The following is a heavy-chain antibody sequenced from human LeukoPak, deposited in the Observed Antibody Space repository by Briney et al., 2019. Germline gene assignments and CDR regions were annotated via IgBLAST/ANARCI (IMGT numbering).Heavy chain of an antibody. J-gene: IGHJ3*02. D-gene: IGHD3-22*01. CDR2: IYSGGST. CDR1: GFTVSSNY. CDR3: ARVGTSVVTNAFDI. V-gene: IGHV3-53*01. Sequence: GGSLRLSCAASGFTVSSNYMSWVRQAPGKGLEWVSVIYSGGSTYYADSVKGRFTISRDNSKNTLYLQMNSLRAEDTAVYYCARVGTSVVTNAFDIWGRGTMVTVSS.